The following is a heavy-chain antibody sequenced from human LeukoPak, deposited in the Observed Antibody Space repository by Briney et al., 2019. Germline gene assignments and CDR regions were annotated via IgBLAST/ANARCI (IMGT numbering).Heavy chain of an antibody. Sequence: PGGSLRLSCAASGFTFSSYAMSWVRQAPGKGLEWVSDINGSGGSTYYADSVKGRFTISRDNSKNTLYLQMNSLRVEDTAVYYCASQSYARFDPWGQGTLVTVSS. CDR1: GFTFSSYA. CDR2: INGSGGST. J-gene: IGHJ5*02. V-gene: IGHV3-23*01. D-gene: IGHD3-16*01. CDR3: ASQSYARFDP.